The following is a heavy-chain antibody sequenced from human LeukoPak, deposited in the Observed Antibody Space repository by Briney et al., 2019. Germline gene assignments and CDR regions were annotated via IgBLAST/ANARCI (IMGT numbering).Heavy chain of an antibody. J-gene: IGHJ5*02. V-gene: IGHV1-2*02. CDR3: TRESSFGGNEDWFDP. CDR2: INPNIGGT. CDR1: GYTFTGYY. D-gene: IGHD4-23*01. Sequence: ASVKVSFKASGYTFTGYYIHRVRQAPGQGLEWMGWINPNIGGTNYAEKFQGRVTMTRDTSNRIAYMELSRLTSDDTAVYYCTRESSFGGNEDWFDPWDQGTLVTVSS.